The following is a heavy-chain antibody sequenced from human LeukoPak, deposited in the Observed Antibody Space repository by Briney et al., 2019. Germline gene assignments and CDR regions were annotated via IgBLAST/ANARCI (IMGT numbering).Heavy chain of an antibody. Sequence: ASVKVSCKASGYTFTGYHMHWVRQAPGQGLEWMGRINPNSGDTNYAQKFQGRVAMTRDTPISTAFMELTRLRSDDTAVYYCARDYCSSTSCLFDYWGQGTLVTVSS. CDR3: ARDYCSSTSCLFDY. D-gene: IGHD2-2*01. CDR1: GYTFTGYH. V-gene: IGHV1-2*06. J-gene: IGHJ4*02. CDR2: INPNSGDT.